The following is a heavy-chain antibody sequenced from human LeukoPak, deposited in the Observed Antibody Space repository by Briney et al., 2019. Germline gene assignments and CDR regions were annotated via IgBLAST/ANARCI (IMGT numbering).Heavy chain of an antibody. Sequence: GGSLRLSCAASGFTFSSYWMPWVRQAPGKGLVWVSRINSDGSSTSYADSVKGRFTISRDNSKNTLYLQMNSLRAEDTAVYHCVNPSSLCCPHWGQGTLVTVSS. J-gene: IGHJ4*02. D-gene: IGHD2-15*01. CDR3: VNPSSLCCPH. CDR1: GFTFSSYW. V-gene: IGHV3-74*01. CDR2: INSDGSST.